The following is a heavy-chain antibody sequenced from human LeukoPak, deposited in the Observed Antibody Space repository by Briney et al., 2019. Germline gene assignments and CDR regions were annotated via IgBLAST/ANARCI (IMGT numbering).Heavy chain of an antibody. J-gene: IGHJ4*02. CDR1: GFTFSNFW. Sequence: PGGSLRLSCTASGFTFSNFWMGWVRQAPGKGLEWVANIKQDETEKFYLGSVKGRFTISRDNAKNSLYLQMNSLRAEDTAVYYCARPHSSGWPFDYWGQGALVTVSS. D-gene: IGHD6-19*01. CDR3: ARPHSSGWPFDY. CDR2: IKQDETEK. V-gene: IGHV3-7*01.